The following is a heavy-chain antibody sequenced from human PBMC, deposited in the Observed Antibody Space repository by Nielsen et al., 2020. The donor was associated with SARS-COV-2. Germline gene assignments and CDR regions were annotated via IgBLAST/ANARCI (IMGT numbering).Heavy chain of an antibody. CDR1: GFTFSNAW. CDR3: TTEVVVITLDI. Sequence: ESLKISCAASGFTFSNAWMSWVRQAPGKGLEWVGRIKSKTDGGTTDYAAPVKGRFTISRDDSKNTLYLQMNSLKTEDTAVYYCTTEVVVITLDIWGQGTMVTVSS. J-gene: IGHJ3*02. CDR2: IKSKTDGGTT. V-gene: IGHV3-15*01. D-gene: IGHD3-22*01.